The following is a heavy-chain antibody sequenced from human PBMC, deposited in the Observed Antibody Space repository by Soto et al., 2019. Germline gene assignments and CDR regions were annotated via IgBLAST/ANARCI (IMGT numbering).Heavy chain of an antibody. J-gene: IGHJ4*02. CDR2: IYYSGST. Sequence: SETLSLTCTVSGGSISSGDYYWSWIRQPPGKGLEWIGYIYYSGSTYYNPSLKSRVTISVDTSKNQFSLKLSSVTAADTAVYYCARHGEGGYAFDYWGQGTLVTVSS. D-gene: IGHD5-12*01. V-gene: IGHV4-30-4*01. CDR3: ARHGEGGYAFDY. CDR1: GGSISSGDYY.